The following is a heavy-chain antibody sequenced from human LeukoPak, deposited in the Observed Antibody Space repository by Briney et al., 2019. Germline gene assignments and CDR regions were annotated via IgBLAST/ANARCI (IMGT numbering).Heavy chain of an antibody. CDR3: ARGATDYGDYNWFDP. D-gene: IGHD4-17*01. CDR2: IYYRGST. V-gene: IGHV4-30-4*08. CDR1: GGSLSSGDSY. J-gene: IGHJ5*02. Sequence: SETPSLTCTVSGGSLSSGDSYWSWIRQPPGKGLEWLVYIYYRGSTYYNPSLKSRVTISVDTSKNQFSLKLSSVTAADTAVYYCARGATDYGDYNWFDPWGQGTLVTVSS.